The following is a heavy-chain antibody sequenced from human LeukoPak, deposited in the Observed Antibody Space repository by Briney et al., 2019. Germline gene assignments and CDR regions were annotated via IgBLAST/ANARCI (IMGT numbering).Heavy chain of an antibody. V-gene: IGHV1-2*02. CDR1: GYTFTGYY. CDR3: TRRYFDWPHFDY. CDR2: INPNSGGT. D-gene: IGHD3-9*01. Sequence: ASVKVSCKASGYTFTGYYMHWVRQAPGQGLEWMGWINPNSGGTNYAQKFQGRVTMTRDTSISTAYMELSRLRSDDTAVYYCTRRYFDWPHFDYWGQGTLVTVSS. J-gene: IGHJ4*02.